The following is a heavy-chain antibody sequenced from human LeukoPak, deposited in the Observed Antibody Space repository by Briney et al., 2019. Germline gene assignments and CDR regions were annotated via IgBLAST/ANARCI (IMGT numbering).Heavy chain of an antibody. J-gene: IGHJ4*02. Sequence: SETLSLTCAVYGGSFSGYYWSWIRQPPGKGLEWIGEINHSGSTNYNPSLKSRVTISVDTSKNQFSLKLSSVTAADTAVYYCARASGYYGADYWGQGTLVTVSS. V-gene: IGHV4-34*01. CDR3: ARASGYYGADY. CDR1: GGSFSGYY. CDR2: INHSGST. D-gene: IGHD3-3*01.